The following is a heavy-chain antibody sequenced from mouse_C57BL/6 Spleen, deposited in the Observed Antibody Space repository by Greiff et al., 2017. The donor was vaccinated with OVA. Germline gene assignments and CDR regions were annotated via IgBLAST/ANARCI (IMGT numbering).Heavy chain of an antibody. CDR1: GYAFSSYW. CDR2: IYPGDGDT. V-gene: IGHV1-80*01. D-gene: IGHD1-1*01. CDR3: ARSSYYYGSSYFDY. Sequence: QVQLQQSGAELVKPGASVKISCKASGYAFSSYWMNWVKQRPGKGLEWIGQIYPGDGDTNYNGKFKGKATLTADKSSSTAYMQLSSLTSEDSAVYFCARSSYYYGSSYFDYWGQGTTLTVSS. J-gene: IGHJ2*01.